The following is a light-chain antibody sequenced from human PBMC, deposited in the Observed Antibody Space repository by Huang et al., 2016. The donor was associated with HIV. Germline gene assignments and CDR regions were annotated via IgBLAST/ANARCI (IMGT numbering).Light chain of an antibody. CDR2: GAS. V-gene: IGKV3-15*01. Sequence: EIVMTQSPATLSVSPGERATLSCRASPSVSSTLAWYQQKPGQAPRLLIYGASTRATGIPARFSGSGSGTEFTLTISSLQSEDFAVYYCQQYNNWPLTFGPGTKVDI. CDR1: PSVSST. CDR3: QQYNNWPLT. J-gene: IGKJ3*01.